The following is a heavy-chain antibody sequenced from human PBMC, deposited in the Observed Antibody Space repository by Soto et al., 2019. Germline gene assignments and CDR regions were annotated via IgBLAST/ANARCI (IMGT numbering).Heavy chain of an antibody. Sequence: QVQLEQSGSEVKKSGSSVKVSCKASGYSFSSHAITWGRQAPGQGLEWMGGIIPVFGTPSYAQKFQGRVTISADKSTNTSYLELSSLRSEDTAVYYCARGWALSTGWYWGDGLDSWGQGTQVTVSS. CDR2: IIPVFGTP. D-gene: IGHD2-8*02. CDR3: ARGWALSTGWYWGDGLDS. CDR1: GYSFSSHA. J-gene: IGHJ4*02. V-gene: IGHV1-69*06.